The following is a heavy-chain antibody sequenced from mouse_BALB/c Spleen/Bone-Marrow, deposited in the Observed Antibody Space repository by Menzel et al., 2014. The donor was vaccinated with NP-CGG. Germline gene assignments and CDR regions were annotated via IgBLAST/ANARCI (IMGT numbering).Heavy chain of an antibody. CDR2: INPYNDGT. V-gene: IGHV1-14*01. J-gene: IGHJ1*01. CDR1: GYTFTGYV. CDR3: ARSLYGYDWYFDV. D-gene: IGHD2-2*01. Sequence: EVKLVESGPELVKPGASVKMSCKASGYTFTGYVKLWVKQKPGQGLEWIGNINPYNDGTKYNEKFKGKATLTSDKSSSTAFMELSSLTSEDSAVYYCARSLYGYDWYFDVWGAGTTVTVSS.